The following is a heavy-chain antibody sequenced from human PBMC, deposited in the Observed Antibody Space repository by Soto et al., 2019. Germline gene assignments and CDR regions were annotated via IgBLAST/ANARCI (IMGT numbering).Heavy chain of an antibody. CDR2: ISHSGST. D-gene: IGHD3-22*01. Sequence: PSETLSLTCAVSGGSFSYYYWSWIRQPPGKGLEWIGEISHSGSTNYNPSLKSRVTILVDTSKNQFSLKLSSVTAADTAVYYCARITRDYYDGSGYSNWFDPWGQGTLVTVSS. V-gene: IGHV4-34*01. CDR3: ARITRDYYDGSGYSNWFDP. J-gene: IGHJ5*02. CDR1: GGSFSYYY.